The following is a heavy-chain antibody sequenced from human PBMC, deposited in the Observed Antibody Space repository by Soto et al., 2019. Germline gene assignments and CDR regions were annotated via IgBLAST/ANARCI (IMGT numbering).Heavy chain of an antibody. CDR2: IYSGGYT. J-gene: IGHJ4*02. Sequence: EVQLVESGGGLIQPGGSLRLSCAVSGFTVSNNYMSWVRQAPGKGLEGVSVIYSGGYTAYGDSVKGRFTISRDNSKTPLYLQRNSRSPGARAVFSGATRAGGGGYWGQGTLVTVSS. D-gene: IGHD3-10*01. V-gene: IGHV3-53*01. CDR1: GFTVSNNY. CDR3: ATRAGGGGY.